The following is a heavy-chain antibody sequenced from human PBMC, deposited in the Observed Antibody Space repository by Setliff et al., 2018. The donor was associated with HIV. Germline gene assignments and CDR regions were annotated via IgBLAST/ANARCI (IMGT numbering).Heavy chain of an antibody. D-gene: IGHD2-15*01. V-gene: IGHV4-59*11. CDR1: GGSISSHY. J-gene: IGHJ4*02. CDR2: MYYGGSA. CDR3: VGRFGLVQIFYFDY. Sequence: PSETLSLTCTVSGGSISSHYWSWIRQPPGKGLEWIGSMYYGGSATYNPSLKSRVTISIDTSKSQFSLKLSSATAADTAVYFCVGRFGLVQIFYFDYWGQGMLVTVSS.